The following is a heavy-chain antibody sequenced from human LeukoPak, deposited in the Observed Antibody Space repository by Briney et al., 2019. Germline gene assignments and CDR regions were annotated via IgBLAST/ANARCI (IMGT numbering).Heavy chain of an antibody. V-gene: IGHV4-59*01. CDR3: ARGRANWFDP. J-gene: IGHJ5*02. Sequence: SETLSLTCTVSGDSISIYYWSWTRHPPGKGLEWLRYIYYSGRTNDNPSLKSRVTISVDTSKNQFSLKLSSVTAADAAEYYGARGRANWFDPWGQGTLVTVSS. D-gene: IGHD3-10*01. CDR1: GDSISIYY. CDR2: IYYSGRT.